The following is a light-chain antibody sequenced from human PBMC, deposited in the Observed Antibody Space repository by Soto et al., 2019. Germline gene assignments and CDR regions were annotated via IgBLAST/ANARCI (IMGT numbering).Light chain of an antibody. CDR1: QSVSSSY. CDR3: QQYGSSSFT. Sequence: EIVLTQSPGTLSLSPGERATLSCMASQSVSSSYLAWYQQKPGQAPRLLIYGASSRATGIPDRFSGSGSGTDFPLTISRLEPEDFAVYYCQQYGSSSFTFGQGTKLEIK. V-gene: IGKV3-20*01. J-gene: IGKJ2*01. CDR2: GAS.